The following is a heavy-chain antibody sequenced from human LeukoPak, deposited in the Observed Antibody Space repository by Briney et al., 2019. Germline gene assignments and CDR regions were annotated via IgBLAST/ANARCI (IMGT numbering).Heavy chain of an antibody. CDR2: INPNSGGT. CDR3: ATILGGSSLAYLDC. CDR1: GYTFTGYY. Sequence: VASVKVSCEASGYTFTGYYIHWVRQAPGQGPEWMGWINPNSGGTNYAQKLQGRVTMTIDTSISSAYMEVNSLRSDDTAVYYCATILGGSSLAYLDCWGQGTLVTVSS. J-gene: IGHJ4*02. D-gene: IGHD1-26*01. V-gene: IGHV1-2*02.